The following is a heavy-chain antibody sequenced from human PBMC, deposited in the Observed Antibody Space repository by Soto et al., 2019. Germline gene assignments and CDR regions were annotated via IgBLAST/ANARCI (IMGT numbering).Heavy chain of an antibody. D-gene: IGHD3-9*01. Sequence: GGSLRLSCAASGFTFSSYSMNWVRQAPGKGLEWVSSISSSSSYIYYADSVKGRSTISRDNAKNSLYLQMNSLRAEDTAVYYYASSTYYDILTGYYGPYYGMDVWGQGTTVIVYS. CDR2: ISSSSSYI. J-gene: IGHJ6*02. V-gene: IGHV3-21*01. CDR1: GFTFSSYS. CDR3: ASSTYYDILTGYYGPYYGMDV.